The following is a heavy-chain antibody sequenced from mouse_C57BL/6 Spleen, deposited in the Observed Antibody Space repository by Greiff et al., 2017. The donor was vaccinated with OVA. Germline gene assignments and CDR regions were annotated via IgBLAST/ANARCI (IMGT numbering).Heavy chain of an antibody. CDR1: GYTFTSYW. CDR3: ARTDYSKAYYYAMDY. CDR2: IHPNSGST. D-gene: IGHD2-5*01. Sequence: QVQLQQPGAELVKPGASVKLSCKASGYTFTSYWMHWVKQRPGQGLEWIGMIHPNSGSTNYNEKFKSKATLTVDKSSSTAYMQLSSLTSEDSAVYYCARTDYSKAYYYAMDYWGQGTSVTVSS. V-gene: IGHV1-64*01. J-gene: IGHJ4*01.